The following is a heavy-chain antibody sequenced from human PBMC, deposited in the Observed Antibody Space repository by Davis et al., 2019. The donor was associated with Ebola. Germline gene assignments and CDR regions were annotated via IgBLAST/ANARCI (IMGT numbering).Heavy chain of an antibody. V-gene: IGHV1-18*04. CDR1: GYTFTSYG. D-gene: IGHD3-10*01. Sequence: VSVKVSCKASGYTFTSYGITWVRQAPGQGLEWMGWINPHNGNTNYAQNVQGRVTMTTDTSTSTAYMEVGILRSDDTAVYYCARSITMVRGVTWFDPWGQGTLVTVSS. CDR2: INPHNGNT. CDR3: ARSITMVRGVTWFDP. J-gene: IGHJ5*02.